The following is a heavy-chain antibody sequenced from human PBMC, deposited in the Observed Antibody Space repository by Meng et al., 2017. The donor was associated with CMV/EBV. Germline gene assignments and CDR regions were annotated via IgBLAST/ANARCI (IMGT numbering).Heavy chain of an antibody. D-gene: IGHD5-18*01. Sequence: SETLSLTCTVSGGSISSYYWSWIRQPPGKGLEWIGYIYYSGSTNYNPSLKSRVTISLDTSKNQSSLKLSSVTAADTAVYYCARGGGIQLWYYYYGMDVWGQGTTVTVSS. CDR3: ARGGGIQLWYYYYGMDV. J-gene: IGHJ6*02. CDR1: GGSISSYY. V-gene: IGHV4-59*01. CDR2: IYYSGST.